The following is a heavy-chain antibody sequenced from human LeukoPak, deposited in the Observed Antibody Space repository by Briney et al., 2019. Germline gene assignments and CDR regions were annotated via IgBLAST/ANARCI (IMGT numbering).Heavy chain of an antibody. D-gene: IGHD2-2*01. CDR3: ARDPVVVPAAKNYYYYYMDV. Sequence: SQTLSLTCTVSGGSISSGSYYWSWIRQPAGKGLEWIGRIYTSGSTNYNPSLKSRVTISVDTSKNHFSLKLSSVTAADTAVYYCARDPVVVPAAKNYYYYYMDVWGKGTTVTVSS. V-gene: IGHV4-61*02. CDR1: GGSISSGSYY. J-gene: IGHJ6*03. CDR2: IYTSGST.